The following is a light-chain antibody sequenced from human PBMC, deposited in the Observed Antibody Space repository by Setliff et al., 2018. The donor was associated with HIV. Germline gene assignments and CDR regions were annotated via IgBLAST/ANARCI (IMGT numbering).Light chain of an antibody. CDR1: SSTIGTNY. CDR2: NND. V-gene: IGLV1-51*01. CDR3: GTWDSSLTAYV. J-gene: IGLJ1*01. Sequence: QSALTQPPSVSAAPGQKVTISCSGSSSTIGTNYVSWYQQLPGTAPKLLVYNNDERPSGIPERFSGSKSGSSATLGITGLQTGDEADCYCGTWDSSLTAYVFGTGTKVTV.